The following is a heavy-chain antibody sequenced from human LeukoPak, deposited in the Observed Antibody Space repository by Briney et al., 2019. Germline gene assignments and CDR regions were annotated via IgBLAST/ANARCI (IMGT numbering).Heavy chain of an antibody. CDR2: ISGSGGST. CDR3: AKDRSITMIVVVITHFGY. J-gene: IGHJ4*02. CDR1: GFTFSSYA. D-gene: IGHD3-22*01. Sequence: GGSLRLSCAASGFTFSSYAMSWVRQAPGKGLEWVSAISGSGGSTYYADSVKGRFTISRDNSKNTLYLQMNSLRAEDTAVYYCAKDRSITMIVVVITHFGYWGQGTLVTVSS. V-gene: IGHV3-23*01.